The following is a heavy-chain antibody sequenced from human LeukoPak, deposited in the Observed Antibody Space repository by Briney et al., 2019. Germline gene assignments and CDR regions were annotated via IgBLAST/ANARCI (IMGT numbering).Heavy chain of an antibody. Sequence: SVKVSCKASGGTFSSYAISWVRQAPGQGLEWMGGIIPIFGTANYAQKFQGRVTITADESTSTAYMELSSLRSEDTAVYYCARGDSGEVNYYYMDVWGKGTTVTVSS. V-gene: IGHV1-69*13. CDR1: GGTFSSYA. J-gene: IGHJ6*03. CDR3: ARGDSGEVNYYYMDV. CDR2: IIPIFGTA. D-gene: IGHD3-10*01.